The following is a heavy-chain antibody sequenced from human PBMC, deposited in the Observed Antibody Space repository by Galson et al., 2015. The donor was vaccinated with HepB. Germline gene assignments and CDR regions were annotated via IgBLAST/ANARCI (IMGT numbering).Heavy chain of an antibody. V-gene: IGHV4-34*01. Sequence: QVQLQESGPGLVKPSETLSLTCAVYGGSFSGYYWSWIRQPPGKGLEWIGEINHSGSTNYNPSLKSRVTISVDTSKNQFSLKLSSVAAADTAVYYCARSYYFDYWGQGTLVTVSS. CDR2: INHSGST. J-gene: IGHJ4*02. CDR1: GGSFSGYY. CDR3: ARSYYFDY.